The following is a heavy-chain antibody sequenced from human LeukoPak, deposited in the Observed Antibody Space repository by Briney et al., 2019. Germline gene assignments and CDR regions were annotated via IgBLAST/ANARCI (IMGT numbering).Heavy chain of an antibody. CDR3: ARDRANYDFWTGYRPWFDP. Sequence: SETLSLTCTVSGGSISSGGYYWSWIRQHPGKGLEWIGYIYYSGSTYYNPSLKSRVTISVDTSKNQFSLKLSSVTAADTAVYYCARDRANYDFWTGYRPWFDPWGQGTLVTVSS. CDR2: IYYSGST. V-gene: IGHV4-31*03. CDR1: GGSISSGGYY. J-gene: IGHJ5*02. D-gene: IGHD3-3*01.